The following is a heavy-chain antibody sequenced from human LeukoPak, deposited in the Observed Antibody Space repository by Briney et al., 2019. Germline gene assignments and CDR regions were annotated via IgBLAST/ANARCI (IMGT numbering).Heavy chain of an antibody. CDR1: GFTVSSNY. V-gene: IGHV3-53*01. Sequence: PGGSLRLSCAASGFTVSSNYMTWVRQAPGKGLEWGSIFYSGGSTYYADSVKGRFTISRDNSKNTLYLQMNSLRAEDTAVYYCARTDSSGYYDYWGQGTLVTVSS. CDR3: ARTDSSGYYDY. CDR2: FYSGGST. J-gene: IGHJ4*02. D-gene: IGHD3-22*01.